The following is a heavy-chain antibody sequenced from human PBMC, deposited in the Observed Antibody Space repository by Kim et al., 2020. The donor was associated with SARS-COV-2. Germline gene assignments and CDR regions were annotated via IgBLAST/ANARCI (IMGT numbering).Heavy chain of an antibody. CDR2: INTNTGNP. V-gene: IGHV7-4-1*02. CDR1: GYTFTSYA. J-gene: IGHJ4*02. CDR3: ARGSRVGAYYDFWSGYYTGGGDY. Sequence: ASVKVSCKASGYTFTSYAMNWVRQAPGQGLEWMGWINTNTGNPTYAQGFTGRFVFSLDTSVSTAYLQISSLKAEDTAVYYCARGSRVGAYYDFWSGYYTGGGDYWGQGTLVTVSS. D-gene: IGHD3-3*01.